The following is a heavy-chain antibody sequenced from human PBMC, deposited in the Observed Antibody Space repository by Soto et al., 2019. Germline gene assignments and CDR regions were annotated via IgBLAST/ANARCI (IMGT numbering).Heavy chain of an antibody. Sequence: GSLRLSCAASGFTFSDYYMSWIRQAPGKGLEWVSYISSSGSTIYYADSVKGRFTISRDNAKNSLYLQMNSLRAEDTAVYYCASGGIVATTGSHYYYYMDVWGKGTTVTVSS. J-gene: IGHJ6*03. CDR3: ASGGIVATTGSHYYYYMDV. CDR1: GFTFSDYY. V-gene: IGHV3-11*01. CDR2: ISSSGSTI. D-gene: IGHD5-12*01.